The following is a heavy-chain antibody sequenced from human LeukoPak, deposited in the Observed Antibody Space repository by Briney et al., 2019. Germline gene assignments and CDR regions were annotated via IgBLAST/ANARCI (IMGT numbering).Heavy chain of an antibody. V-gene: IGHV4-59*01. CDR2: IYYSGST. CDR3: ARSEYSYGADAFDI. J-gene: IGHJ3*02. D-gene: IGHD5-18*01. CDR1: GGSISSYY. Sequence: SETLSLTCTFSGGSISSYYWSWIRQPAGKGLEWIGYIYYSGSTNYSPSLKSRVTISVDTSKNQFSLKLSSVTAADTAVYYCARSEYSYGADAFDIWGQGTMVTVSS.